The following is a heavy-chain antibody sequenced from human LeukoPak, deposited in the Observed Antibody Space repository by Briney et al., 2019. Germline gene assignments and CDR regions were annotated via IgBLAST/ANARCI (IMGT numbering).Heavy chain of an antibody. D-gene: IGHD3-10*01. CDR2: IRYDGSNK. J-gene: IGHJ5*02. V-gene: IGHV3-30*02. CDR3: ARDPYYGSGSSFNWFDP. CDR1: GFTFSSYG. Sequence: GGSLRLSCAASGFTFSSYGMHWVRQAPGKGLEWVAFIRYDGSNKYYADSVKGRFTISRDNSKNTLYLQMNSLRAEDTAVYYCARDPYYGSGSSFNWFDPWGQGTLVTVSS.